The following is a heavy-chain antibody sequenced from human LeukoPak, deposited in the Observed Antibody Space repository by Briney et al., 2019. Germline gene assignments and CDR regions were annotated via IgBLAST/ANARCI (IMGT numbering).Heavy chain of an antibody. D-gene: IGHD2-2*01. CDR2: IYTSGST. CDR1: GASISSNNYW. V-gene: IGHV4-61*02. J-gene: IGHJ6*02. CDR3: ARNEVPAAINYYYYGMDV. Sequence: SQTLSLTCTVSGASISSNNYWWNWIRQPAGKGLEWIGRIYTSGSTNYNPSLKSRVTMSVDTSKNQFSLKLSSVTAADTAVYYCARNEVPAAINYYYYGMDVWGQGTTVTVSS.